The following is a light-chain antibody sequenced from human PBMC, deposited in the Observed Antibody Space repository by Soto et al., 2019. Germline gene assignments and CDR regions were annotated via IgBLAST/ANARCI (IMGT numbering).Light chain of an antibody. J-gene: IGKJ1*01. CDR1: QTITTY. Sequence: DIQMTQSPSSLSASVGDRVTITCRASQTITTYLNWYQQKPGKAPKLLIYGASSLQSGVPSRFTGSRSGTDFTLTISSLQPEDFATYHCQQSHSTPWTFGQGTKVEIK. CDR3: QQSHSTPWT. V-gene: IGKV1-39*01. CDR2: GAS.